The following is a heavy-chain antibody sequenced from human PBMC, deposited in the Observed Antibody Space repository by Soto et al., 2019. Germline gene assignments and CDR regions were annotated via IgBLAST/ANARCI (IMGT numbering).Heavy chain of an antibody. CDR1: GGTFSSYT. CDR3: ASYYYDSSGYRDY. J-gene: IGHJ4*02. Sequence: ASVKVSCKASGGTFSSYTISWVRQAPGQGLEWMGRIIPILGIANYAQKFQGRVTITADKSTSTAYMELSSLRSEDTAVYYCASYYYDSSGYRDYWGQGTLVTVSS. D-gene: IGHD3-22*01. V-gene: IGHV1-69*02. CDR2: IIPILGIA.